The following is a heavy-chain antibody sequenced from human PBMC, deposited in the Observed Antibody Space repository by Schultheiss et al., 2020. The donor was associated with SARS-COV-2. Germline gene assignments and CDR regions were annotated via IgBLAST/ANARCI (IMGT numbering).Heavy chain of an antibody. Sequence: ASVKVSCKGSGYTFTNYGISWVRQAPGQGLEWMGWINTYNGKTNHAQKFQDRVTMTTDTSTSTAYMELRSLRSDDTAVYYCARVGVTTLYYYGMDVWGQGTTVTVSS. CDR2: INTYNGKT. D-gene: IGHD4-17*01. CDR1: GYTFTNYG. J-gene: IGHJ6*02. CDR3: ARVGVTTLYYYGMDV. V-gene: IGHV1-18*01.